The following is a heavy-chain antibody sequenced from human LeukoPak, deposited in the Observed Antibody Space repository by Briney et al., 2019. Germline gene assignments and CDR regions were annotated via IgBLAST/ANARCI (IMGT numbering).Heavy chain of an antibody. CDR3: ARVPVEDDFWSGYRDY. J-gene: IGHJ4*02. CDR2: IYYSGST. CDR1: GGSISSGGYY. D-gene: IGHD3-3*01. Sequence: PSETLSLTCTVSGGSISSGGYYWRWLRQHPGKGLEWIGYIYYSGSTYYNPSLKSRVTISVDTSKNQFSLKLSSVTAADTAVYYCARVPVEDDFWSGYRDYWGQGTLVTVSS. V-gene: IGHV4-31*03.